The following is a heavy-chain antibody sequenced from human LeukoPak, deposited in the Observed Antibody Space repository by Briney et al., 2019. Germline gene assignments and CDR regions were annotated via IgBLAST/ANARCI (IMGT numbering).Heavy chain of an antibody. CDR1: GFTFSDYY. CDR3: ARGGIQLSNWFDP. J-gene: IGHJ5*02. D-gene: IGHD5-18*01. V-gene: IGHV3-11*01. Sequence: PGGALRLSCVASGFTFSDYYMSWIRQAPGKGLEWVSYISSSGSTIYYADSVKGRFTISRDNAKNSLYLQMNSLRAEDTAVYYCARGGIQLSNWFDPWGQGTLVTVSS. CDR2: ISSSGSTI.